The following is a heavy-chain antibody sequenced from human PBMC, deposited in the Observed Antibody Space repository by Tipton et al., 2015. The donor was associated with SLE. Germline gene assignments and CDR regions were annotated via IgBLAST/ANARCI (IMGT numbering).Heavy chain of an antibody. CDR2: INHSGST. J-gene: IGHJ4*02. CDR3: ATNWGWGSRPWVTPFDY. D-gene: IGHD7-27*01. Sequence: TLSLTCAVYGGSFSGYYWSWIRQPPGKGLEWIGEINHSGSTNYNPSLKSRVTISVDTSKNQFSLKLSSVTAADTAVYYCATNWGWGSRPWVTPFDYSGQGTLVTVSS. V-gene: IGHV4-34*01. CDR1: GGSFSGYY.